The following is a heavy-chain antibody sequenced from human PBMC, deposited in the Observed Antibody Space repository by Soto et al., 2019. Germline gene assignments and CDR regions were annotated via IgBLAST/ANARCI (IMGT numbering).Heavy chain of an antibody. Sequence: TGGSLRLSCAASGFTFSSYAMSWVRQAPGKGLEWVSAISGSGGSTYYADSVKGRFTISRDNSKNTLYLQMNSLRAEDTAVYYCAKVSSSGWHGDSFDYWGQGTLVTVSS. V-gene: IGHV3-23*01. CDR1: GFTFSSYA. D-gene: IGHD6-19*01. CDR2: ISGSGGST. CDR3: AKVSSSGWHGDSFDY. J-gene: IGHJ4*02.